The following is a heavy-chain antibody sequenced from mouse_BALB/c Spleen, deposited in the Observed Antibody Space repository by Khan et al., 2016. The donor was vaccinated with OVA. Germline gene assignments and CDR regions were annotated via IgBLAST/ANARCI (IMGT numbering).Heavy chain of an antibody. V-gene: IGHV1-15*01. D-gene: IGHD1-1*01. CDR1: GYTFTDYE. CDR2: IDPATGGT. J-gene: IGHJ2*01. CDR3: TRSYYGSSGFDY. Sequence: QVQLQQSGAELVRPGASVTLSCKASGYTFTDYEMHWVKQTPVHGLEWIGAIDPATGGTAYNQKFKGKATLTADKSSSPAYMELRRLTSADSAVYYCTRSYYGSSGFDYWGQGTTLTVSS.